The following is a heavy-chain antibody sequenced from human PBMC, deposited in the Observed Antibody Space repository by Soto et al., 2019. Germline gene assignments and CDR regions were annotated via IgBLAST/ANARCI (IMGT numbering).Heavy chain of an antibody. CDR2: ISYDGSNK. V-gene: IGHV3-30-3*01. CDR1: GFTFSSYA. CDR3: ARESIAAAGTRPYYGMDV. Sequence: QVQLVESGGGVVQPGRSLRLSCAASGFTFSSYAMHWVRQAPGKGLEWVAVISYDGSNKYYADSVKGRFTISRDNSKNTLYLQMNSLRAEDTAVYYCARESIAAAGTRPYYGMDVWGQVTTVTVSS. J-gene: IGHJ6*02. D-gene: IGHD6-13*01.